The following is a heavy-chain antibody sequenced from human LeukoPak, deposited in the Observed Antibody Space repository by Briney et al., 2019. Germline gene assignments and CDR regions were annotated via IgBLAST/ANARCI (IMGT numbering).Heavy chain of an antibody. D-gene: IGHD3-16*02. CDR1: GGSISSGGYY. CDR2: IYHSGST. J-gene: IGHJ4*02. V-gene: IGHV4-30-2*01. Sequence: PSQTLSLTCTVSGGSISSGGYYWSWIRQPPGKGLEWIGYIYHSGSTYYNPSLKSRVTISVDRSKNQFSLKLSSVTAADTAVYYCARVPQIPNLSYFDYWGQGTLVTASS. CDR3: ARVPQIPNLSYFDY.